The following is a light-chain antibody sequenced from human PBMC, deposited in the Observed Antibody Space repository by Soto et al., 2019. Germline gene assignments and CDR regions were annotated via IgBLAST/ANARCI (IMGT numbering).Light chain of an antibody. CDR2: AAS. J-gene: IGKJ4*01. V-gene: IGKV1-27*01. CDR3: QKFSAVPT. CDR1: QAIYNY. Sequence: DIQMTQSPSSLSASVGDRVTITCRASQAIYNYLAWYQQKPGKVPTLLISAASTLQSGVPSRFSGSGSGSDFTLTISSLQPEDVATYYCQKFSAVPTFGGGTKVEI.